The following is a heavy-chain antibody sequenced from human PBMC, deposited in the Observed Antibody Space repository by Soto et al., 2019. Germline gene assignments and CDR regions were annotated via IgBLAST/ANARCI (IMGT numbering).Heavy chain of an antibody. CDR2: ISSSSSYI. CDR3: ARGITGTTWGVGGMDV. V-gene: IGHV3-21*01. J-gene: IGHJ6*02. D-gene: IGHD1-7*01. Sequence: KTGGSLRLSCAASGFTFSSYSMNWVRQAPGKGLEWVSSISSSSSYIYYADSVKGRFTISRDNAKNSLYLQMNSLRAEDTAVYYCARGITGTTWGVGGMDVWGQGTTVTVSS. CDR1: GFTFSSYS.